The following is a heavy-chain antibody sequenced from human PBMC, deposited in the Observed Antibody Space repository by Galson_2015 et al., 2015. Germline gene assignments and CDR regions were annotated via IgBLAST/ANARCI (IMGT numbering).Heavy chain of an antibody. D-gene: IGHD3-10*01. Sequence: SVKVSCKASGYTFTGYYMHWVRQAPGQGLEWMGWINPNSGGTNYAQKFQGWVTMTRDTSISTAYMELSRLRPDDTAVYYCARGDYYGSGSYYHPLDYWGQGTLVTVSS. CDR1: GYTFTGYY. V-gene: IGHV1-2*04. CDR2: INPNSGGT. CDR3: ARGDYYGSGSYYHPLDY. J-gene: IGHJ4*02.